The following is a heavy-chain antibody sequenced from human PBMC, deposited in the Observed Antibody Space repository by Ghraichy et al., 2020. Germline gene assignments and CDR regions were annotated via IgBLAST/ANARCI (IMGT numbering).Heavy chain of an antibody. CDR1: GGSISSGDYY. V-gene: IGHV4-30-4*01. CDR2: IYYSVST. J-gene: IGHJ4*02. D-gene: IGHD3-10*01. CDR3: ARGGGFGELLV. Sequence: SETLSLTCTVSGGSISSGDYYWSWIRQPPGKGLEWIGYIYYSVSTYYNPSLKSRVTISVDTSKNQFSLKLSSVTAADTAVYYCARGGGFGELLVWGQGTLVTVSS.